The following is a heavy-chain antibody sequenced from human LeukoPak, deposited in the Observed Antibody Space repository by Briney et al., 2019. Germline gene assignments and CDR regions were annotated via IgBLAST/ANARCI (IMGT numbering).Heavy chain of an antibody. V-gene: IGHV4-34*01. Sequence: SETLSLTCAVYGGSFSGYYWSWLRQPPGKGLEWIGEINHSGSTNYNPSLKSRVTISVDTSKNQFSLKLSSVTAADTAVCYCARGRNFLKYYYDSSGYYYAPPPFDYWGQGTLVTVSS. D-gene: IGHD3-22*01. CDR2: INHSGST. CDR1: GGSFSGYY. J-gene: IGHJ4*02. CDR3: ARGRNFLKYYYDSSGYYYAPPPFDY.